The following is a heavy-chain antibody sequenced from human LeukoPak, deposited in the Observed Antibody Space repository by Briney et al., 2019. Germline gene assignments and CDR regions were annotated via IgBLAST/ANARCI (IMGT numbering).Heavy chain of an antibody. D-gene: IGHD3-22*01. Sequence: GGSLRLSCAASGFTFSSYGMHWVRQAPGKGLEWVAVIWYDGSNKYYADSVKGRFTISRGNSKNTLYLQMNSLRAEDTAVYYCARDVPYYDSSGYYYWGQGTLVTVSS. V-gene: IGHV3-33*01. J-gene: IGHJ4*02. CDR2: IWYDGSNK. CDR3: ARDVPYYDSSGYYY. CDR1: GFTFSSYG.